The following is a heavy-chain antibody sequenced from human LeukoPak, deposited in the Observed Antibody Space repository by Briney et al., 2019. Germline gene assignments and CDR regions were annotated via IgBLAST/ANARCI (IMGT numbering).Heavy chain of an antibody. CDR3: ARDPGRGYYDSSGYYVQ. V-gene: IGHV4-30-4*08. CDR2: IYYSGST. CDR1: GGSISSGDYD. Sequence: SQTLSLTCTVSGGSISSGDYDWTSIRQPPGKGLDWIGYIYYSGSTYYNPSLKSRVTISVDTSKNQFSLKLSSVTAADTAVYYCARDPGRGYYDSSGYYVQWGQGTLVTVSS. J-gene: IGHJ4*02. D-gene: IGHD3-22*01.